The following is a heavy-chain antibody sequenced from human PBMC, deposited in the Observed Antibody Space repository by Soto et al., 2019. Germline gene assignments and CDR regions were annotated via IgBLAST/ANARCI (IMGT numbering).Heavy chain of an antibody. CDR2: IIPIFGTT. V-gene: IGHV1-69*13. CDR1: GGTFSSYA. Sequence: SVKVSCKASGGTFSSYAISWVRQAPGQGLEWMGRIIPIFGTTNYAQKFQGRVKNNEDESTSTAYKELSSLRTEDTAVYYYARDSEYYYGSGSPGGLDYWGQGTLVTVSS. J-gene: IGHJ4*02. CDR3: ARDSEYYYGSGSPGGLDY. D-gene: IGHD3-10*01.